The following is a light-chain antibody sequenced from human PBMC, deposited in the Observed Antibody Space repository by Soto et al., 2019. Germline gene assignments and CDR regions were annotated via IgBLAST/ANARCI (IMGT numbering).Light chain of an antibody. CDR2: DVS. J-gene: IGLJ1*01. CDR1: SSDVGGYNY. V-gene: IGLV2-11*01. Sequence: SVLTQPRPGSGSPGQSVTISCTDTSSDVGGYNYVSWYQQHPGKAPKLMIYDVSKRPSGVPDRFPGSKSGNTASLTISGLQAEDEADYYCCSYAGSSSYVFGAGAKGTV. CDR3: CSYAGSSSYV.